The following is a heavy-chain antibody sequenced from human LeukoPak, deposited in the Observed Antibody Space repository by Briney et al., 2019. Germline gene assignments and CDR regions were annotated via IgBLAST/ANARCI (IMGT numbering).Heavy chain of an antibody. Sequence: ASVKVSCKASGYTFTGYYMHWVRQAPGQGLEWMGWINPNSGGTNYAQKFQGRVTMTRDTSISTAYMELSRLRSDDTAMYSCARFNIVGTTIDYWGQGTLVTVSS. D-gene: IGHD1-26*01. CDR1: GYTFTGYY. CDR2: INPNSGGT. CDR3: ARFNIVGTTIDY. J-gene: IGHJ4*02. V-gene: IGHV1-2*02.